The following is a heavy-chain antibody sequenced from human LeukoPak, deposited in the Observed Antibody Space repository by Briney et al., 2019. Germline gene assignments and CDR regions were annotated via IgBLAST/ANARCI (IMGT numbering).Heavy chain of an antibody. CDR2: INNDGSRT. D-gene: IGHD3-16*02. CDR3: AREGDYVWGSYRSLMDV. V-gene: IGHV3-74*01. J-gene: IGHJ6*04. CDR1: GFTFSNHW. Sequence: GGSLRLSCAASGFTFSNHWMHWVRLVPGKGLVWVSHINNDGSRTSYADSVKGQFTVSRDNAKNTLYLQMNSLRAEDTAVYYCAREGDYVWGSYRSLMDVWGKGTTVTISS.